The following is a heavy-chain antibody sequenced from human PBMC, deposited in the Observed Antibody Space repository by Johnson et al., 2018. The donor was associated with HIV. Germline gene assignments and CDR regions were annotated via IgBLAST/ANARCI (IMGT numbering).Heavy chain of an antibody. CDR1: GFTFSSYA. D-gene: IGHD3-10*01. Sequence: QVQLVESGGGVVQPGRSLRLSCAASGFTFSSYAMHWVRQAPGKGLEWVAVISYDGSNKYYADSVKGRFTISRDNSKSTLYLQMNSLRTEDTAVYYCARDWDYSGAFDIWGQGTMVTVSS. J-gene: IGHJ3*02. CDR2: ISYDGSNK. V-gene: IGHV3-30*04. CDR3: ARDWDYSGAFDI.